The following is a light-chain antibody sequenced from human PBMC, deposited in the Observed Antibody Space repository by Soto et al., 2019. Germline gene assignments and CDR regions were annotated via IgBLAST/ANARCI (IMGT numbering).Light chain of an antibody. CDR2: DAS. CDR1: QSVSSY. Sequence: EIVLTQSPATLPVSPGERATLSCRSSQSVSSYLAWFQQKPGQAPRLLIYDASNRATGIPARFSGTGSDTDFTLTISSLEPEDFAVYYCQQRASWVTFGQGTRLEIK. CDR3: QQRASWVT. V-gene: IGKV3-11*01. J-gene: IGKJ5*01.